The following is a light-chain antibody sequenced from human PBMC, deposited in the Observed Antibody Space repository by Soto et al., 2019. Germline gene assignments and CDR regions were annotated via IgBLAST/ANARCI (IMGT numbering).Light chain of an antibody. Sequence: DIQMTQSPSTLSASVGDRVTITCRASQGISSYLGWYQQKPGKAPKLLIYGASTLQSGVPSRFSGSGSGTDFTLTISSLEPEDFAVYYCQQRSNWPPITSGQGTRLEIK. CDR3: QQRSNWPPIT. V-gene: IGKV1-9*01. J-gene: IGKJ5*01. CDR1: QGISSY. CDR2: GAS.